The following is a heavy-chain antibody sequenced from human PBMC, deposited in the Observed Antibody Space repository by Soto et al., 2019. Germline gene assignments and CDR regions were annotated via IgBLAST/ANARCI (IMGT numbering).Heavy chain of an antibody. CDR2: IYYTGNT. J-gene: IGHJ4*02. V-gene: IGHV4-31*03. CDR3: ARVGRVSNGGYLDY. CDR1: GGSISSGTFY. Sequence: SETLSLTCTVSGGSISSGTFYWSWVRQHPGKGLEWIGYIYYTGNTYYNPSLKSRLTISVDTSKNQFSLTLSSVTAADTAVYYCARVGRVSNGGYLDYWGQGTLVTVSS. D-gene: IGHD3-22*01.